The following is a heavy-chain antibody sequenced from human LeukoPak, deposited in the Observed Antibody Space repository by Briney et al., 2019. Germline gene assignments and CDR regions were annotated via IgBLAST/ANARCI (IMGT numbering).Heavy chain of an antibody. CDR3: ARDAGNSGYDLLDY. CDR2: IKQDGSEK. V-gene: IGHV3-7*01. D-gene: IGHD5-12*01. J-gene: IGHJ4*01. Sequence: GASLRLSLAASALTFGIYWITWVRQAPGKWLEWLANIKQDGSEKNYVDPVNRRFTISRDNAKNSLYLQTDSVRAEDTAVYYCARDAGNSGYDLLDYCGHGTLVTVS. CDR1: ALTFGIYW.